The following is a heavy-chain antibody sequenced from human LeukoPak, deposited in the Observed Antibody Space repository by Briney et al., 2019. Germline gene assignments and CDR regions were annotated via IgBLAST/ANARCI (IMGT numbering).Heavy chain of an antibody. D-gene: IGHD7-27*01. V-gene: IGHV4-59*01. CDR3: ARLTGDQSYFDY. J-gene: IGHJ4*02. CDR1: GXSISSYY. Sequence: SETLSLTCTVSGXSISSYYWSWIRQPPGKGQEWIGYIYYSGSTNYNPSLKSRVTISVDTSKNQFSLKLSSVTAADTAVHYCARLTGDQSYFDYWGQGTLVTVSS. CDR2: IYYSGST.